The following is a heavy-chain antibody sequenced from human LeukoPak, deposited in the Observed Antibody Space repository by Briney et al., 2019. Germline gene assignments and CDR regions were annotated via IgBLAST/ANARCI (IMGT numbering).Heavy chain of an antibody. CDR2: IIPIFGTA. V-gene: IGHV1-69*13. CDR1: GGTFSSYA. Sequence: ASVKVSCKASGGTFSSYAISWVRQAPGQGLEWMGGIIPIFGTANYAQKFQGRVTITADESTSTAYMELSSLRSEDTAVYYCARVHGSGSYYEAWGQGTLVTVSS. D-gene: IGHD3-10*01. CDR3: ARVHGSGSYYEA. J-gene: IGHJ4*02.